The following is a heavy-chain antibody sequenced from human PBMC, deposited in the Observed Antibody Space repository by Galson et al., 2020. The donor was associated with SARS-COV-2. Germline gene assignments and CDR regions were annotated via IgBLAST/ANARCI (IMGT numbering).Heavy chain of an antibody. CDR2: IFHIGSP. J-gene: IGHJ4*02. Sequence: SQTLSLTCSVSGGSISTYYWSWVRQPPGKGLEWIWDIFHIGSPKYNPSLQRRVTISLDKSKNQFSLKLTSVTAADTAVYYCARVPGTTAIFDSWGQGTLVTVSS. CDR3: ARVPGTTAIFDS. CDR1: GGSISTYY. D-gene: IGHD1-1*01. V-gene: IGHV4-59*12.